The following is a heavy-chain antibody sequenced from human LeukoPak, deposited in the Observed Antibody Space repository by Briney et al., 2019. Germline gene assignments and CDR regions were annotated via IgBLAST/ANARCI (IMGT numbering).Heavy chain of an antibody. Sequence: GGSLRLSGAASGFTFSSYAMSWIRQAPGKGLEWVSYISSSGSTIYYADSVKGRFTISRGNAKNSLYLQMNSLRAEDTAVYYCARRGYSYGYYYYGMDVWGQGTTVTVSS. CDR1: GFTFSSYA. CDR2: ISSSGSTI. D-gene: IGHD5-18*01. J-gene: IGHJ6*02. CDR3: ARRGYSYGYYYYGMDV. V-gene: IGHV3-11*01.